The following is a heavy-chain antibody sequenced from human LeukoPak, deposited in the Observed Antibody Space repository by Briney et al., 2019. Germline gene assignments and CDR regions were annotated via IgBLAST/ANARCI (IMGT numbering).Heavy chain of an antibody. V-gene: IGHV1-18*01. J-gene: IGHJ4*02. CDR2: ISAYNGNT. Sequence: ASVKVSCKTSGYTFINSGISWVRQAPGQGLEWMGWISAYNGNTNYAQKLQGRVTMTTDTSTSTAYMELRSLRSDDTAVYYCARERFKQLVPFDYWGQGTLVTVSS. CDR1: GYTFINSG. D-gene: IGHD6-6*01. CDR3: ARERFKQLVPFDY.